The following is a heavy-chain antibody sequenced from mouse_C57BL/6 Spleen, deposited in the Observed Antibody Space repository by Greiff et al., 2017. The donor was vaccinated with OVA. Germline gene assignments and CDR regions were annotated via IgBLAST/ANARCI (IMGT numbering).Heavy chain of an antibody. CDR3: AREWGTGAFDY. V-gene: IGHV5-16*01. Sequence: EVQVVESEGGLVQPGSSMKLSCTASGFTFSDYYMAWVRQVPEKGLEWVANINYDGSSTYYLDSLKSRFIISRDNAKNILYLQMSSLKSEDTATYYCAREWGTGAFDYWGQGTTLTVSS. D-gene: IGHD4-1*01. CDR1: GFTFSDYY. CDR2: INYDGSST. J-gene: IGHJ2*01.